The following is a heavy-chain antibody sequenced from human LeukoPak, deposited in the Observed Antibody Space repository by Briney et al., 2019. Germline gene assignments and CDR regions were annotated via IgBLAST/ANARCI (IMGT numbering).Heavy chain of an antibody. CDR2: IYSCGST. J-gene: IGHJ4*02. CDR1: GFTFSSYA. CDR3: ARGYCSGGSCSDY. D-gene: IGHD2-15*01. Sequence: GSLILSCAASGFTFSSYAMNWVRQAPGKGLEWVSVIYSCGSTYYADSVKGRFTISRDNSKNTLYLQMNSLRAEDTAVYYCARGYCSGGSCSDYWGQGTLVTVSS. V-gene: IGHV3-66*01.